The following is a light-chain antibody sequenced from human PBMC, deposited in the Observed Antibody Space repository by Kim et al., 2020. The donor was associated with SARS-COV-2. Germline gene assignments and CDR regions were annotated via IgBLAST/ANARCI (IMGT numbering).Light chain of an antibody. J-gene: IGLJ2*01. CDR1: KLGDKY. Sequence: VYPGQTASITCSGDKLGDKYACWYQQKPGQSPVLVIYQDSKRPSGIPERFSGSNSGNTATLTISGTQAMDEADYYCQAWDSSTRVFGGGTQLTVL. CDR2: QDS. CDR3: QAWDSSTRV. V-gene: IGLV3-1*01.